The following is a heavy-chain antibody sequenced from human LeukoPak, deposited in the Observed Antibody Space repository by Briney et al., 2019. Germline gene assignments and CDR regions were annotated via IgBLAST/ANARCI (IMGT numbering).Heavy chain of an antibody. J-gene: IGHJ4*02. D-gene: IGHD6-13*01. CDR2: INQDGSEK. CDR1: GFTFSRYW. V-gene: IGHV3-7*01. Sequence: GGSLRLSCVASGFTFSRYWMTWVRQAPGKGLEWVANINQDGSEKHYVDSVKGRFTISRDNAKNSLYLQMNSLRAEDTAFYYCARAGGSSWADYWGQGTLVTVSS. CDR3: ARAGGSSWADY.